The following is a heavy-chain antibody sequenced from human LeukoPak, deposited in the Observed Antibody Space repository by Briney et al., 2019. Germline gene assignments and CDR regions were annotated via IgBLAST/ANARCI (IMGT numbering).Heavy chain of an antibody. V-gene: IGHV4-34*01. CDR1: GGSFSGYY. J-gene: IGHJ6*02. CDR2: INHSGST. D-gene: IGHD2-2*01. Sequence: PSETLSLTCAVYGGSFSGYYWSWIRQPPGKGLEWIGEINHSGSTNYNPSLESRVTLSLDMSKNQFSLKLSSLTAADTAVYYCARDAQQEDYYYGMDVWGQGTTVTVSS. CDR3: ARDAQQEDYYYGMDV.